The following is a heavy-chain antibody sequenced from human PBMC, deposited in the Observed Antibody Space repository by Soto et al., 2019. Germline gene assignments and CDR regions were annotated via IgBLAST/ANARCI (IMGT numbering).Heavy chain of an antibody. J-gene: IGHJ3*02. D-gene: IGHD6-19*01. CDR2: IYSGGST. CDR3: ASSYSSGWYLSDAFDI. CDR1: GFTVSSNY. V-gene: IGHV3-66*01. Sequence: GGSLRLSCAASGFTVSSNYMSWVRQAPGKGLEWVSVIYSGGSTYYAESVKGRFTISRDNSKNTLYLQMNSLRAEDTAVYYCASSYSSGWYLSDAFDIWGQGTMVTVSS.